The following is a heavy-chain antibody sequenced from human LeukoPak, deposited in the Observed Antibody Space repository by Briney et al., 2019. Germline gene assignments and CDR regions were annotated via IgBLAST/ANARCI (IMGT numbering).Heavy chain of an antibody. CDR1: GGSISSYY. CDR2: ISYTGNT. D-gene: IGHD3-22*01. J-gene: IGHJ4*02. Sequence: SETLSLTCTVSGGSISSYYWSWLRQPPGKGLEWIGYISYTGNTNYNPSVKSRLTISVDTSKNQFSLNLSSVTAADTAVYYCARQGDYDDSRTPDFDYWGQGTLVTVSS. CDR3: ARQGDYDDSRTPDFDY. V-gene: IGHV4-59*08.